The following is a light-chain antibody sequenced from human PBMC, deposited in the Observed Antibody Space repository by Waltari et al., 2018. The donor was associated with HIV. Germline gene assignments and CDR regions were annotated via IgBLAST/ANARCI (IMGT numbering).Light chain of an antibody. J-gene: IGLJ2*01. V-gene: IGLV2-14*01. CDR1: SSDVGGYNY. CDR3: SSYTSSSTLYGV. CDR2: DVS. Sequence: QSALTQPASVSGSPGQSITISCTGTSSDVGGYNYVSWYQQHPCKAPKLLIYDVSYRPSGVSNRFSGSKSGNTASLTISGLQAEDEADYYCSSYTSSSTLYGVFGGGTKLTVL.